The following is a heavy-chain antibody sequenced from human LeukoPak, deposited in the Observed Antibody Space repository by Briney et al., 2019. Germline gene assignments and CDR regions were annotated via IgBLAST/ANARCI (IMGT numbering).Heavy chain of an antibody. CDR2: IYTSGST. V-gene: IGHV4-59*10. J-gene: IGHJ4*02. Sequence: SATLSLTCAVYGGSFSGYYWSWIRKPAGKGLEWIGRIYTSGSTNYNPSLKRRVTMSVDTSKNQFSLKLSSVTAADTAVYYCARGHYDFWSGDYFDYWGQGTLVTVSS. CDR1: GGSFSGYY. D-gene: IGHD3-3*01. CDR3: ARGHYDFWSGDYFDY.